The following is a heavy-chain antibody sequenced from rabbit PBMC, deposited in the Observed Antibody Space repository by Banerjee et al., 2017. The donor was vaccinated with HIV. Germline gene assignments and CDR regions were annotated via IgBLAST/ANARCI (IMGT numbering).Heavy chain of an antibody. J-gene: IGHJ4*01. CDR3: AREAEYVSWDL. CDR1: GFSFSNKYV. D-gene: IGHD5-1*01. CDR2: INTGSGST. Sequence: QEQLEESGGGLVKPEGSLTLTCTASGFSFSNKYVMCWVRQAPGKGLEWIGYINTGSGSTDYASWVNGRFTISRNTNQNTVTLQMNILTAADTATYFCAREAEYVSWDLWGPGPLVTVS. V-gene: IGHV1S47*01.